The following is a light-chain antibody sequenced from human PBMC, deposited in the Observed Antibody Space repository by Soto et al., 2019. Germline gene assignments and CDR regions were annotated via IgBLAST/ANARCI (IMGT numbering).Light chain of an antibody. Sequence: QSVLTQPASVSGSPGQSITISCTGTSSDVGGYSYVSWYQQHPGKAPKLLIFDVSNRPPGASHRFSGSRSGNTASLTISGLQAEDEADYYCSSYTSSSTLVVFGGGTKLTVL. J-gene: IGLJ2*01. V-gene: IGLV2-14*01. CDR3: SSYTSSSTLVV. CDR2: DVS. CDR1: SSDVGGYSY.